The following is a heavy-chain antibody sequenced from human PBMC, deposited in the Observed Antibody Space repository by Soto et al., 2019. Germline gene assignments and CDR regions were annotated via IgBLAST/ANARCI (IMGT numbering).Heavy chain of an antibody. V-gene: IGHV1-2*02. CDR2: INPNSGGT. CDR3: ASAAVTGTAGLDF. D-gene: IGHD6-19*01. Sequence: RASVKVSCKASGYTFSGFYMHWVRQAPGQGLEWMGWINPNSGGTKSAEKFQGRVTMTRDTSISTAYMELSRLTSDDQAVHYRASAAVTGTAGLDFWGQGTQVTVSS. J-gene: IGHJ4*02. CDR1: GYTFSGFY.